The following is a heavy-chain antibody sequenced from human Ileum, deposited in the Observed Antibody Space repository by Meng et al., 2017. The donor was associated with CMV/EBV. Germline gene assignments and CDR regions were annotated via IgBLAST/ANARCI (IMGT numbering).Heavy chain of an antibody. Sequence: GPGCLQPTVTRSLTCTVSGGSISRSTYYCGWIRQPPGKGLEWIGSIYSTGSTYYNPSLKSRLTISIDTSNNQFSLKLTSMTAADTAVYYCARGVYSYDASWGQGTLVTVSS. CDR2: IYSTGST. CDR3: ARGVYSYDAS. V-gene: IGHV4-39*07. D-gene: IGHD5-18*01. J-gene: IGHJ4*02. CDR1: GGSISRSTYY.